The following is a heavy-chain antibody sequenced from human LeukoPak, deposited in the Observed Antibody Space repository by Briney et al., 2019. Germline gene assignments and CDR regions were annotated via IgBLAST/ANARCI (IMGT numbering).Heavy chain of an antibody. CDR3: ARVVGAIWVPYYYMDV. Sequence: PGGSLRLSCAASGLTFDDYGMSWVRQAPGKGREWGSGINWNGGSTGYADSVKGRFTISRDNAKNSLYLQMNSLRAEDTALYYCARVVGAIWVPYYYMDVWGKGTTVTVSS. CDR2: INWNGGST. D-gene: IGHD1-26*01. CDR1: GLTFDDYG. V-gene: IGHV3-20*04. J-gene: IGHJ6*03.